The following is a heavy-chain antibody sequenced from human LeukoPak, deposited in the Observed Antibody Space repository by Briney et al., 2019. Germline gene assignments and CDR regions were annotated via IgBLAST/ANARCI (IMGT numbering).Heavy chain of an antibody. D-gene: IGHD3-22*01. CDR1: GGSFSKYY. V-gene: IGHV4-34*01. Sequence: SETLSLTCALSGGSFSKYYWNWIRQPPGKGLEWIGEINHYATTNYNPSLKSRVAISLDTSRNQFSLKLNSVTAADTAVYYCAKSNGYGLIDIWGQGTMVTVSS. J-gene: IGHJ3*02. CDR3: AKSNGYGLIDI. CDR2: INHYATT.